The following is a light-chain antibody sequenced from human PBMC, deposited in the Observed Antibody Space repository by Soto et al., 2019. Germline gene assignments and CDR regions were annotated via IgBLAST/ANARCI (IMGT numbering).Light chain of an antibody. J-gene: IGKJ1*01. Sequence: IILTPSPATLSLSPGERVTLSCRASQSVSSSYLAWYQQKPGQAPRLLIYGASSRATGIPDRFSGSGSGTDFTLTISRLEPEDFAVYYCQQYGSSPQTFGQGTKVDIK. CDR2: GAS. CDR1: QSVSSSY. CDR3: QQYGSSPQT. V-gene: IGKV3-20*01.